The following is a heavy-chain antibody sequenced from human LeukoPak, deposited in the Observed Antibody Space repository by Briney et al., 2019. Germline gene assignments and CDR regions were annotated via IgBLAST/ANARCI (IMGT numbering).Heavy chain of an antibody. D-gene: IGHD6-13*01. J-gene: IGHJ2*01. CDR3: ARLTYSSSRTSYWYFDL. CDR1: GGSFSSYY. CDR2: IDYRGST. Sequence: SETLSLTCIVSGGSFSSYYWSWIRQPPGKGLEWIGYIDYRGSTNYNSSLKSRVTISEDTSEYQFSLKLSSVTAADTAVYYCARLTYSSSRTSYWYFDLWGRGTLVTVSS. V-gene: IGHV4-59*08.